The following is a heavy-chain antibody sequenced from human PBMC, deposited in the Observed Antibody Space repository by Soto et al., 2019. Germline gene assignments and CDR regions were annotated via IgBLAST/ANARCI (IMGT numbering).Heavy chain of an antibody. V-gene: IGHV3-30-3*01. CDR1: GFTFSRYA. D-gene: IGHD2-15*01. Sequence: QVQLVESGGGVVQPGRSLRLSCAASGFTFSRYAMHWVRQAPGKGLEWVAVISSDGSNKYDADSVKGRFTISRDNSKNXMYLQMNSLRAEDTAVYYCARFKGCSGGTCYSYFDYWGQGTLVTVSS. J-gene: IGHJ4*02. CDR3: ARFKGCSGGTCYSYFDY. CDR2: ISSDGSNK.